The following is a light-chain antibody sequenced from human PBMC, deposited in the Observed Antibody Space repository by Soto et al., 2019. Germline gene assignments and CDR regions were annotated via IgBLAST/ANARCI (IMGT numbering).Light chain of an antibody. J-gene: IGKJ3*01. CDR2: AAS. Sequence: DIQMTQSPTSLSAPVVDRVTITCRASQDIRNFVAWYQQKPGKAPKLLIYAASTLQSGVPSRFSGSGSGTDFTLTINSLQPEDVATYSCLKYSSVPVFGPGTKVEIK. CDR3: LKYSSVPV. V-gene: IGKV1-27*01. CDR1: QDIRNF.